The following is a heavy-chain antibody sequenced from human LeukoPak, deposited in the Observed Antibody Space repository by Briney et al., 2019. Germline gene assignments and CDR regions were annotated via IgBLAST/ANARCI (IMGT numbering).Heavy chain of an antibody. CDR3: ARDQKPDIVVVPAARPHWFDP. J-gene: IGHJ5*02. Sequence: SVKVSCKASGGTFSSYAISWVRQAPGQGLEWMGRIIPIFGIANYAQKFQGRVTITADKSTSTAYMEQSSLRSEDTAVYYCARDQKPDIVVVPAARPHWFDPWGQGTLVTVSS. CDR1: GGTFSSYA. V-gene: IGHV1-69*04. D-gene: IGHD2-2*01. CDR2: IIPIFGIA.